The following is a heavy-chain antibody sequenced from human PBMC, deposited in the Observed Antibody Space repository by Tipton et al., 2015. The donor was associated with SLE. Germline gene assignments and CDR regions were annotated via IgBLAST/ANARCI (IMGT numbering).Heavy chain of an antibody. CDR2: IYYSGST. J-gene: IGHJ4*02. V-gene: IGHV4-34*01. Sequence: TLSLTCAVYGGSFSGYYWSWIRQPPGKGLEWIGSIYYSGSTYYNPSLKSRVTISVDTSKNQFSLKLSSVTAVDTAVYYCARPPDYWGQGTLVTVSS. CDR1: GGSFSGYY. CDR3: ARPPDY.